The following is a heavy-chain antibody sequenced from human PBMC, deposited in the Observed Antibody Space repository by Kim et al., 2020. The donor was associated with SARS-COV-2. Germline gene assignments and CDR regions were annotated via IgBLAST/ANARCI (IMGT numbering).Heavy chain of an antibody. CDR3: AGGIAAALY. V-gene: IGHV3-7*05. CDR2: IKQDGGEK. Sequence: GGSLRLSCEASGFTFSNYWMSWVRQAPGTGLEWVANIKQDGGEKHYVASVKGRFTISRDDAKNSLYLQMSSLGAEDTAVYYCAGGIAAALYWGQRTLVT. J-gene: IGHJ4*02. D-gene: IGHD6-13*01. CDR1: GFTFSNYW.